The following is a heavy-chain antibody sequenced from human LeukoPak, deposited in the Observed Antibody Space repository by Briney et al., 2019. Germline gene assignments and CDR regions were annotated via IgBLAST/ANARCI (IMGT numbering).Heavy chain of an antibody. CDR2: ISGSGYYT. CDR1: XFTXGNXX. V-gene: IGHV3-23*01. Sequence: PGGXXXLSCXXSXSXFTXGNXXMSWVRQAPGKGLEWVSGISGSGYYTYYADSVKGRFTISRDNSRNTLYIQMNSLRAEDTAVYYCAKDGSWGDYYFYFYMDVWGKGTTVTVSS. D-gene: IGHD3-16*01. CDR3: AKDGSWGDYYFYFYMDV. J-gene: IGHJ6*03.